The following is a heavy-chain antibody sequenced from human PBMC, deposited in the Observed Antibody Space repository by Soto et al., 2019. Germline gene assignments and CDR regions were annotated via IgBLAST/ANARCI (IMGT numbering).Heavy chain of an antibody. CDR1: GFPVGTSA. D-gene: IGHD3-9*01. V-gene: IGHV3-73*01. Sequence: HPAGSPRLASAACGFPVGTSALQWVRPASGKGLEWLGRIGSKGETYATTYAASVKGRFTIPRDDSKKTAYLQMNSLESEDTAVYYCSRDDSDWFFNWGRGTLVTVSS. J-gene: IGHJ4*02. CDR2: IGSKGETYAT. CDR3: SRDDSDWFFN.